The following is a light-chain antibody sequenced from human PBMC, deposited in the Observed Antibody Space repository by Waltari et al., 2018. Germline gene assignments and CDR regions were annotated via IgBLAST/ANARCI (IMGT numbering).Light chain of an antibody. CDR2: RNN. J-gene: IGLJ3*02. V-gene: IGLV1-47*01. CDR3: AAWDDSLSCGV. CDR1: ISTIGGHF. Sequence: SVVTQPPSASGTPGQQVPIPRSGTISTIGGHFVNWYQQLPRTAPQLLIQRNNQRPSGFPDRFSGSKSGTSASLTISGLRSEDEADYYCAAWDDSLSCGVFGGGTKVTVL.